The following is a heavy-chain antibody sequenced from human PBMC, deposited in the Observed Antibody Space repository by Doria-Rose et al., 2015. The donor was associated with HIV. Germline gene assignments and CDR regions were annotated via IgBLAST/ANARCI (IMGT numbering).Heavy chain of an antibody. CDR3: ARIKSSRWYHKYYFDF. CDR2: IFSDDER. D-gene: IGHD6-13*01. CDR1: GVSLSSPGMG. J-gene: IGHJ4*02. Sequence: SGPVLVKPTETLTLTCTVSGVSLSSPGMGVSWIRQPPGKALEWLANIFSDDERSYIPSLNIGLTISRGTSKSQVFLTMTDMDPVDTATYYCARIKSSRWYHKYYFDFWGQGTLVIVSA. V-gene: IGHV2-26*01.